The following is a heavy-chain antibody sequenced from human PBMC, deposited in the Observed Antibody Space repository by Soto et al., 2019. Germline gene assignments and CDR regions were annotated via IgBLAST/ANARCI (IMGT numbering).Heavy chain of an antibody. CDR1: GFTFSGYG. D-gene: IGHD1-26*01. CDR3: ARDGVGTTTYFGYFDY. Sequence: QVQLVESGGGVVQPGRSLRLSCAASGFTFSGYGMHWVCQAPGKGLEWVAVTRHDGSNTYYADSVRGRFTISRDNSNKKLYLQRNSLRAEATAVYYCARDGVGTTTYFGYFDYWGQGTLVTVSS. V-gene: IGHV3-33*01. CDR2: TRHDGSNT. J-gene: IGHJ4*02.